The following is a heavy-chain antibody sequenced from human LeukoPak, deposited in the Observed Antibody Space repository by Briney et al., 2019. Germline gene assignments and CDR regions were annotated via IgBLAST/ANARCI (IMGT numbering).Heavy chain of an antibody. V-gene: IGHV4-34*01. D-gene: IGHD2-2*01. Sequence: PSETLSLTCAVYGGSFSGYYWSWIRQPPGKGLEWIGEINHSGSTNYNPSLRSRVTISVDTSKNQFSLKLSSVTAADTAVYYCARVDTAAAPDYWGQGTLVTVSS. CDR3: ARVDTAAAPDY. CDR1: GGSFSGYY. J-gene: IGHJ4*02. CDR2: INHSGST.